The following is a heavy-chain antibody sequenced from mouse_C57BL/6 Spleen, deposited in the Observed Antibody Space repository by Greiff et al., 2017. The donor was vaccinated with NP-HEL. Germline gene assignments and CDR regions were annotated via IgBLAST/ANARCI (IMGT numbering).Heavy chain of an antibody. V-gene: IGHV1-80*01. CDR1: GYAFSSYW. CDR2: IYPGDGDT. D-gene: IGHD2-1*01. CDR3: ARSLPHYAMDY. J-gene: IGHJ4*01. Sequence: VKLMESGAELVKPGASVKISCKASGYAFSSYWMNWVKQRPGKGLEWIGQIYPGDGDTNYNGKFKGKATLTADKSSSTAYMQLSSLTSEDSAVYFCARSLPHYAMDYWGQGTSVTVSS.